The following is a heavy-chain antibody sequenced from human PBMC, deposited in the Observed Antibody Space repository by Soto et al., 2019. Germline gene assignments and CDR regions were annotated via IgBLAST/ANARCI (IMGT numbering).Heavy chain of an antibody. D-gene: IGHD4-4*01. CDR3: VQDGRGMSTVGM. V-gene: IGHV3-53*01. CDR1: GCTVSNNF. Sequence: EVQLVESGGDLIQPGGSLRLSCAVSGCTVSNNFMMWVRQAPGRGLEWVSLIYSGGSTYYADSVKGSFTISRDNSKNTLYLQMNSVRVDKTAIYYCVQDGRGMSTVGMWGQGTLVNVSS. J-gene: IGHJ1*01. CDR2: IYSGGST.